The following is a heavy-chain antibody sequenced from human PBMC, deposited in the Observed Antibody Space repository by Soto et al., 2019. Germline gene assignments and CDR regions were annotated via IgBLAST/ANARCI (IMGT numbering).Heavy chain of an antibody. Sequence: SVKVSCKASGFTFTSSAVQRVRQARGQRLEWIGWIVVGSGNTNYAQKFQERVTITRDMSTSTAYMELSSLRSEDTAVYYCAADRDYYGSGDVWGQGTTVTVSS. CDR2: IVVGSGNT. D-gene: IGHD3-10*01. CDR3: AADRDYYGSGDV. J-gene: IGHJ6*02. CDR1: GFTFTSSA. V-gene: IGHV1-58*01.